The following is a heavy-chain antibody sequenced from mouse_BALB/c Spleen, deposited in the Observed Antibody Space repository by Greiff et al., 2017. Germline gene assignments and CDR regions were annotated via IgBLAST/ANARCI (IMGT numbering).Heavy chain of an antibody. CDR2: IWSGGST. Sequence: VQRVESGPGLVQPSQSLSITCTVSGFSLTSYGVHWVRQSPGKGLEWLGVIWSGGSTDYNAAFISRLSISKDNSKSQVFFKMNSLQANDTAIYYCARNRYYGSSYYAMDYWGQGTSVTVSS. CDR1: GFSLTSYG. D-gene: IGHD1-1*01. CDR3: ARNRYYGSSYYAMDY. J-gene: IGHJ4*01. V-gene: IGHV2-2*02.